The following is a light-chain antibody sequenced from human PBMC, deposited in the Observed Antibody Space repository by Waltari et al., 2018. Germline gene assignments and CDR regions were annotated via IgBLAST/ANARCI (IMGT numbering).Light chain of an antibody. CDR2: DAS. Sequence: DIQMTQSPSTLSASVGDRVTITCRASQSISSWLAWYQQKPGKAPKVLFYDASPLERWVPSRVSGSGSGTEFTLTISSLQPDAFATYYCQQAASYWTFGQGTKVDIK. CDR3: QQAASYWT. J-gene: IGKJ1*01. V-gene: IGKV1-5*01. CDR1: QSISSW.